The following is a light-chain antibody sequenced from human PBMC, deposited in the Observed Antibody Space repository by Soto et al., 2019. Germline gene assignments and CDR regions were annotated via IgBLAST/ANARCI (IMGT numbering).Light chain of an antibody. V-gene: IGLV1-44*01. Sequence: QSVLTQPPSASGTPGQRVTISCSGSSSNIGGNTVNWYQQFPGTAPKLLIYSDNQRHSGVPDRFSGSKSGTSASLAISGLQSEDEADYYCAAWDESLTGFWVFGGGTKLTVL. CDR2: SDN. CDR3: AAWDESLTGFWV. CDR1: SSNIGGNT. J-gene: IGLJ3*02.